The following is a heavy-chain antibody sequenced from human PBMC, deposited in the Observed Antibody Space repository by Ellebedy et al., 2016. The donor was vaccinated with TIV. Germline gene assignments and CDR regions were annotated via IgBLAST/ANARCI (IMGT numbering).Heavy chain of an antibody. Sequence: GGSLRLSXTASGFTFSGHAMDWVRQAPGKGLEWVSYINADDKARYYADSVKGRFTISRDNGKNSVFLQMNSLRAEDTAVYYCARDLTGYSMDYWGQGTRVTVSS. J-gene: IGHJ4*02. CDR3: ARDLTGYSMDY. CDR1: GFTFSGHA. CDR2: INADDKAR. V-gene: IGHV3-21*05. D-gene: IGHD3-9*01.